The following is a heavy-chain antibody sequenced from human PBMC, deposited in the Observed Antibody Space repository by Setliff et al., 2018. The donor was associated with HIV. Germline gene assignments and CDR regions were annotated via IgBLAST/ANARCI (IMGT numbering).Heavy chain of an antibody. CDR3: SRSGVPPYYYYGMDV. CDR1: GFTFTTYY. Sequence: ASVKVSCKASGFTFTTYYMHWVRQAPGQGLEWMGIINPSGGSTTYAQKFQGRVTMTTDTSTTTAFMEVRSLKADDSAIYYCSRSGVPPYYYYGMDVWGQGTTVTVSS. J-gene: IGHJ6*02. V-gene: IGHV1-46*01. D-gene: IGHD3-10*01. CDR2: INPSGGST.